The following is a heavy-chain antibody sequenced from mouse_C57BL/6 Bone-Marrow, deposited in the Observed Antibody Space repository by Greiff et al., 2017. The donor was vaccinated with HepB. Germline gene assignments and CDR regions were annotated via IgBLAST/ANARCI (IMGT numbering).Heavy chain of an antibody. CDR1: GFNIKDDY. Sequence: EVQRVESGAELVRPGASVKLSCTASGFNIKDDYMHWVKQRPEQGLEWIGWIDPENGDTEYASKFQGKATITADTSSNTAYLQLSSLTSEDTAVYYCTSWDVRAYWGQGTLVTVSA. CDR2: IDPENGDT. CDR3: TSWDVRAY. J-gene: IGHJ3*01. D-gene: IGHD4-1*01. V-gene: IGHV14-4*01.